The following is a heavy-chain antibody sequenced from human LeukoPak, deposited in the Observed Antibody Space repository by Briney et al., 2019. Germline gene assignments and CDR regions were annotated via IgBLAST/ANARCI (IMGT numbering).Heavy chain of an antibody. D-gene: IGHD3/OR15-3a*01. CDR3: AKDATYDFALGSPGDWFDP. Sequence: PGGSLRLSCAPSGFTFDDYGMSSVRHAPRKRVEWGSPISSGGGRTYYTDSLGGRFTISRDSSTNTVYLQMNSLRPEDTAVYYCAKDATYDFALGSPGDWFDPWGQGTLVTVSS. V-gene: IGHV3-23*01. CDR2: ISSGGGRT. CDR1: GFTFDDYG. J-gene: IGHJ5*02.